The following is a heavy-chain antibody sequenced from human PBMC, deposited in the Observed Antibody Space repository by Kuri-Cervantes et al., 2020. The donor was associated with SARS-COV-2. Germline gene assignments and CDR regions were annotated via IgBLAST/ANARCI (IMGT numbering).Heavy chain of an antibody. CDR1: GFTVSSNY. Sequence: GESLKISCAASGFTVSSNYMSWVRQAPGKGLEWVSVIYSGGSTYYADSVKGRFTISRDNSKNTLYLQMNSLRAEDTAVYYCARGVAARPNWFDPRGQGTLVTVSS. V-gene: IGHV3-53*01. J-gene: IGHJ5*02. D-gene: IGHD6-6*01. CDR2: IYSGGST. CDR3: ARGVAARPNWFDP.